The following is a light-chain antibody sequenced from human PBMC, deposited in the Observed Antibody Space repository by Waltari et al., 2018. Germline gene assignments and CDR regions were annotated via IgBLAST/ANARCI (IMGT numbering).Light chain of an antibody. CDR2: RND. V-gene: IGLV1-47*01. CDR1: TTNIGSNS. CDR3: AAWDDSLRGFIM. J-gene: IGLJ3*02. Sequence: QSVLTQPPSASGTPGQGVTISCSGSTTNIGSNSVHWYQQLPGAAPKLLIYRNDQRPSGVPDRFSGSKTGTSASLAISGLRSEDEADYYCAAWDDSLRGFIMFGGGTKLTVL.